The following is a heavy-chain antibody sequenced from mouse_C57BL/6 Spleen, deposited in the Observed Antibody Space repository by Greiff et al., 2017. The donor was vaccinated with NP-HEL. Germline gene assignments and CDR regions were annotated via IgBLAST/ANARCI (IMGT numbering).Heavy chain of an antibody. V-gene: IGHV1-66*01. CDR1: GYSFTSYY. J-gene: IGHJ2*01. CDR3: ARVTTVVATGDY. Sequence: VQLQQSGPELVKPGASVKISCKASGYSFTSYYIHWVKQRPGQGLEWIGWIYPGSGNTKYNEKFKGKATLTADTSSSTAYMQLSSLTSEDSAVYYCARVTTVVATGDYWGQGTTLTVSS. CDR2: IYPGSGNT. D-gene: IGHD1-1*01.